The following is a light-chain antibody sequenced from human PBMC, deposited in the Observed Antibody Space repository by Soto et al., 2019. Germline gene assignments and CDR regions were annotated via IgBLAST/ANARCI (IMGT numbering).Light chain of an antibody. CDR3: GTWDSSLSAVV. Sequence: QSVLTQPPSVSAAPGQTVTISCSGSSSNIGNNYVSWYQQLPGTAPKLLIYDNHKRPSGIPDRFSGSKSGTSATLGITGLQTGDDADYYCGTWDSSLSAVVFGGGTKLTVL. CDR2: DNH. J-gene: IGLJ2*01. CDR1: SSNIGNNY. V-gene: IGLV1-51*01.